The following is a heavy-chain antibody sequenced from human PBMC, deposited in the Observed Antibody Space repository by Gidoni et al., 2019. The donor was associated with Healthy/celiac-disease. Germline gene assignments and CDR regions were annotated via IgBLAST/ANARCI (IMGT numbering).Heavy chain of an antibody. V-gene: IGHV4-61*01. CDR2: IYYSGST. CDR1: GGSVSSGSYY. Sequence: QVQLQESGPGLVKPSETLSLTCTVSGGSVSSGSYYWSWIRQPPGKGLEWIGYIYYSGSTNYNPSLKSRVTISVDTSKNQFSLKLSSVTAADTAVYYCARDPTVVTRDYYYGMDVWGQGTTVTVSS. D-gene: IGHD4-17*01. J-gene: IGHJ6*02. CDR3: ARDPTVVTRDYYYGMDV.